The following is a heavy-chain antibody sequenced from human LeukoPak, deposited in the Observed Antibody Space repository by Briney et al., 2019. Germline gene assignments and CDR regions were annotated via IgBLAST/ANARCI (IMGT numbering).Heavy chain of an antibody. Sequence: ASVKVSCKASGYTFTGYYMHWVRQAPGQGLEWIGWINPNSGGTNYAQKFQGRVTMTRDTSISTAYMELSRLRSDDTAVYYCARGGLVSAASYYYYYGMDVWGQGTTVTVSS. D-gene: IGHD3-16*01. CDR1: GYTFTGYY. V-gene: IGHV1-2*02. CDR2: INPNSGGT. CDR3: ARGGLVSAASYYYYYGMDV. J-gene: IGHJ6*02.